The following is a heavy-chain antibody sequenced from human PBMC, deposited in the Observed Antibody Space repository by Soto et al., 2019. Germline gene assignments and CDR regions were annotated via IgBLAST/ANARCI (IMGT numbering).Heavy chain of an antibody. Sequence: EVQLVESGGGLVQPGGSLRLSCAASGFTFSSYDMHWVRQATGKGLEWVSAIGTAGDTYYPGSVKGRFTISRENAKNSLYLQMNSLRAGDTAVYYIARGNQVSGPRYYYYGMDVWGQGTTVTVSS. V-gene: IGHV3-13*04. D-gene: IGHD6-25*01. CDR1: GFTFSSYD. CDR2: IGTAGDT. J-gene: IGHJ6*02. CDR3: ARGNQVSGPRYYYYGMDV.